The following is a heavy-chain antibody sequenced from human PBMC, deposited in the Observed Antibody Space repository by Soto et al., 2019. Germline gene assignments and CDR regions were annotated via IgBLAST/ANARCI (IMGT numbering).Heavy chain of an antibody. CDR1: GYTLTELS. Sequence: ASVKVSCKVSGYTLTELSMHWVRQAPGKGLEWMGGLDPEDGETIYAQKFQGRVTMTKNTSISTAYMELSSLRSEDTAVYYCARGAQGPLDYYYYYYYMDVWGKGTTVTVSS. J-gene: IGHJ6*03. CDR2: LDPEDGET. V-gene: IGHV1-24*01. CDR3: ARGAQGPLDYYYYYYYMDV.